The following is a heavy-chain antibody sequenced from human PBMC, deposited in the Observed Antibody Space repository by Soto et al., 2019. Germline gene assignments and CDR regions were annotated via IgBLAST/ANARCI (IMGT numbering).Heavy chain of an antibody. V-gene: IGHV3-23*01. CDR2: ITGIADKT. J-gene: IGHJ4*02. CDR3: AKMQGYFDY. Sequence: LRLSCAASGFTFSNYGMSWVRQAPGKGLEWVSAITGIADKTYYADSVKGRFTISRDNSKNTVSLQMNSLRAEDTAVYYCAKMQGYFDYWGQGTLVTVSS. CDR1: GFTFSNYG.